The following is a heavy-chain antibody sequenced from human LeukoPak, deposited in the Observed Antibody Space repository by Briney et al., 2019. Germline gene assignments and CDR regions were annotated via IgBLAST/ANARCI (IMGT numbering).Heavy chain of an antibody. D-gene: IGHD4-17*01. J-gene: IGHJ4*02. CDR1: GGSISGYY. V-gene: IGHV4-59*08. Sequence: SETLSLTCTVSGGSISGYYWSWIRQPPDKELEWIGFIYYSGNTHYNPSLKSRVTISVDTSKNQFSLNLSSVTAADTAVYFCARHAVTHYYFDYWGQGILVTVSS. CDR2: IYYSGNT. CDR3: ARHAVTHYYFDY.